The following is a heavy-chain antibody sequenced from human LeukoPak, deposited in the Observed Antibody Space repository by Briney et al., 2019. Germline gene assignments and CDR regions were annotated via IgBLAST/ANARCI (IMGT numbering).Heavy chain of an antibody. V-gene: IGHV1-46*01. CDR2: INPSGGST. CDR1: RYSFTSYG. CDR3: ARATTDAFDI. D-gene: IGHD4-17*01. Sequence: ASVKVSCKASRYSFTSYGISWVRQAPGQGLEWMGIINPSGGSTSYAQKFQGRVTMTRDTSTSTVYMELSSLRSEDTAVYYCARATTDAFDIWGQGTMVTVSS. J-gene: IGHJ3*02.